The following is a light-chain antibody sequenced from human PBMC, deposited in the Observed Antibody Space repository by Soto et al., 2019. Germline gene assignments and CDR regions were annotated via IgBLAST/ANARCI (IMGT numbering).Light chain of an antibody. V-gene: IGLV1-40*01. CDR2: VNT. CDR3: QSYDRSLSGWV. Sequence: QAVVTQPPSVSGAPGQTITISCTGSSSNIGADFGVHWYQQLPGAAPKLVIFVNTNRPSGVPDRFSGSKSGTSASLAITGLQAEDEADYYCQSYDRSLSGWVFGTGTKVTV. J-gene: IGLJ3*02. CDR1: SSNIGADFG.